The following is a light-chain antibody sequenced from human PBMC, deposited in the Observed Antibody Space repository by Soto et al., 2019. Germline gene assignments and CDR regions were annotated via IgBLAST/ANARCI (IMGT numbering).Light chain of an antibody. V-gene: IGKV3-20*01. CDR1: QSVSSSY. CDR3: QKYGSSPQT. J-gene: IGKJ1*01. CDR2: GAS. Sequence: EIVLTQSPGTLSLSPGERATLSCRASQSVSSSYLAWYQQKPGQAPRLLIYGASSRATGIPDRLSGSGSGTDLTLTISRLEPEDFAVYYCQKYGSSPQTFGQGTKVDIK.